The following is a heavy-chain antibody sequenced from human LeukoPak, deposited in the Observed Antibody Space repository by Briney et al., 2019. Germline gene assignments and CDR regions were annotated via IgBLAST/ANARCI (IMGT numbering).Heavy chain of an antibody. CDR2: IYYSGST. CDR3: ARGRAPQFRNRNCSGGSCQPRRAPQLTYFDY. J-gene: IGHJ4*02. Sequence: SETLSLTCTVSGGSISSYYWSWIRQPPGKGLEWIGYIYYSGSTNYNPSLKSRVTISVDTSKNQFSLKLSSVTAADTAVYYCARGRAPQFRNRNCSGGSCQPRRAPQLTYFDYWGQGTLVTVSS. V-gene: IGHV4-59*08. D-gene: IGHD2-15*01. CDR1: GGSISSYY.